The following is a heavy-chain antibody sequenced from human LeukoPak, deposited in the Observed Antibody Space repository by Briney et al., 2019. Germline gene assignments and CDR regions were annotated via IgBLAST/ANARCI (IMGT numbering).Heavy chain of an antibody. CDR1: GGSISSGDYY. D-gene: IGHD2-21*02. CDR2: IYYSGST. Sequence: SQTLSLTCTVSGGSISSGDYYWSWIRQPPGKGLEWIGYIYYSGSTYYNPSLKSRVTISVDTSKNQFSLKLSSVTAADTAVYYCARDRRGGDCYSYAFDIWGQGTMVTVSS. J-gene: IGHJ3*02. CDR3: ARDRRGGDCYSYAFDI. V-gene: IGHV4-30-4*01.